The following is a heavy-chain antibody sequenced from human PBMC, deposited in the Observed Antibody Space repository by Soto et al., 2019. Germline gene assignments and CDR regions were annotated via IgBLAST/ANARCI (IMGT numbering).Heavy chain of an antibody. V-gene: IGHV1-69*02. CDR3: ASAPGGTSPSSTVKGTTDYYYCMDV. J-gene: IGHJ6*03. CDR2: IIPILGIA. CDR1: GGTFSSYT. D-gene: IGHD4-17*01. Sequence: QVQLVQSGAEVKKPGSSVKVSCKASGGTFSSYTISWVRQAPGQGLERMGRIIPILGIANYAQKFQGRVTITADKSTSTAYMELSSLRSEDTAVYYCASAPGGTSPSSTVKGTTDYYYCMDVWGKVTTVTVCS.